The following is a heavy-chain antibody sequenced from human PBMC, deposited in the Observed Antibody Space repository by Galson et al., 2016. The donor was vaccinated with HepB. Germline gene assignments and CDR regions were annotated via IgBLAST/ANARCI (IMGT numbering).Heavy chain of an antibody. J-gene: IGHJ4*02. CDR2: INPSAGNT. D-gene: IGHD2-2*01. Sequence: SVKVSCKVSGYTLTELSMHWVRQAPGKGLEWLGIINPSAGNTKYAQKFQGRVTMTRDTSTTTIYMELSSLRSEDTAMYYCARGGDLYCSGSSCHVDYWGQGTLVTVSS. CDR3: ARGGDLYCSGSSCHVDY. CDR1: GYTLTELS. V-gene: IGHV1-46*01.